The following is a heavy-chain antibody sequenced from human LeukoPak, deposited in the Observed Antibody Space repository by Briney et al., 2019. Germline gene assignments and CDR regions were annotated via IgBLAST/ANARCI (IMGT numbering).Heavy chain of an antibody. CDR1: GFTFSSYS. CDR3: AKDLITVAGMVGIDH. D-gene: IGHD6-19*01. J-gene: IGHJ4*02. Sequence: KSGGSLRLSCAASGFTFSSYSMNWVRQAPGKGLEWVSSISSSSSYIYYADSVKGRFTISRDNAKNSLYLQMNSLRAEDTAVYYCAKDLITVAGMVGIDHWGQGTLVTVSS. CDR2: ISSSSSYI. V-gene: IGHV3-21*01.